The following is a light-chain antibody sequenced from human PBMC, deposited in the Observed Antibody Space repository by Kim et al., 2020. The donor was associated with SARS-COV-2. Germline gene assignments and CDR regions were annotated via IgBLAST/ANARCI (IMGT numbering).Light chain of an antibody. CDR1: SLRSSY. V-gene: IGLV3-19*01. CDR3: NSRDSNDNVV. CDR2: GKN. J-gene: IGLJ2*01. Sequence: VALGPTVRITCQGDSLRSSYATWYQQKPGQAPIIVFYGKNHRPSGIPGRFSGSSGGNTASFTITGTQAGDEADYYCNSRDSNDNVVFGGGTQLTVL.